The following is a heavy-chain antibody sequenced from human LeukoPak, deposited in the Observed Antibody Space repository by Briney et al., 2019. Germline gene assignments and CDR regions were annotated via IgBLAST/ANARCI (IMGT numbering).Heavy chain of an antibody. CDR2: IYYSGST. V-gene: IGHV4-39*02. Sequence: SETLSFTCTVSSGSIRSSGYYWGWIRQPPGKGLEWIGNIYYSGSTYYNPSLKSRVTISVDTSKNHFSLKLNSVTAADTALYYCARLGYCSSASCGPLDYWGQGTLVTVSS. CDR1: SGSIRSSGYY. CDR3: ARLGYCSSASCGPLDY. J-gene: IGHJ4*02. D-gene: IGHD2-2*01.